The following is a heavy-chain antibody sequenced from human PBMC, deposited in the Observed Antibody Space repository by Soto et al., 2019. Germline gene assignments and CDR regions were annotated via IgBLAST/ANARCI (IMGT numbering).Heavy chain of an antibody. CDR3: ARASLWFGPSHNWFDP. J-gene: IGHJ5*02. D-gene: IGHD3-10*01. CDR1: GGSFSGYY. CDR2: INHSGST. V-gene: IGHV4-34*01. Sequence: QVQLQQWGAGLLKPSETLSLTCAVYGGSFSGYYWSWIRQPPGKGLEWIGEINHSGSTNYNPSLKRRVTISVDTSKNQFSLKLSSVTAADTAVYYCARASLWFGPSHNWFDPWGQGTLVTVSS.